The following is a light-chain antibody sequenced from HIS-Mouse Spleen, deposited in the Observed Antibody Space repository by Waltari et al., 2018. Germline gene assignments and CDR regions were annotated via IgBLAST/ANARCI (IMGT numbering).Light chain of an antibody. J-gene: IGLJ2*01. V-gene: IGLV3-21*03. CDR1: NIGSKS. CDR2: DDS. Sequence: SYVLTQPPSVSVAPGKTARITCGGNNIGSKSVHWYQQKQGQATVLVVYDDSDRPSGIPERFSGSNSGNTATLTISRVEAGDEADYYCQVWDSSSDHVVFGGGTKLTVL. CDR3: QVWDSSSDHVV.